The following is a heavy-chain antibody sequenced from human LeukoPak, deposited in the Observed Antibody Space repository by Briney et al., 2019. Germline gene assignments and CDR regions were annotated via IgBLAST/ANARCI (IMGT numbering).Heavy chain of an antibody. CDR2: INPNSGGT. J-gene: IGHJ1*01. CDR1: GYTFTGYY. D-gene: IGHD1-26*01. CDR3: ASGSAKWELYRSDFQH. V-gene: IGHV1-2*02. Sequence: ASVKVSCKASGYTFTGYYMHWVRQAPGQGLEWMGWINPNSGGTNYAQKFQGRVTMTRDTSISTAYMELSRLRSDDTAVYYCASGSAKWELYRSDFQHWGQGTLVTVSS.